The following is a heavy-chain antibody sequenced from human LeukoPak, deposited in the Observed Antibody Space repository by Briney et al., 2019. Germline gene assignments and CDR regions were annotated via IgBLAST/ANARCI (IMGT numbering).Heavy chain of an antibody. CDR1: GGSVSGYY. Sequence: SETLSLTCTVSGGSVSGYYWSWIRQPPGKGLEWIGYIYYSGSTNYNPSLKSRVTISVDTSENQFSLKLTSVTAADTAVYCCARDREYSSSGLVWFDPWGHGILVTVSS. CDR2: IYYSGST. J-gene: IGHJ5*02. CDR3: ARDREYSSSGLVWFDP. V-gene: IGHV4-59*02. D-gene: IGHD6-6*01.